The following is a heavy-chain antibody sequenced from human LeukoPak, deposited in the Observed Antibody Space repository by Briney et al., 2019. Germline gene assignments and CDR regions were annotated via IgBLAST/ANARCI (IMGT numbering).Heavy chain of an antibody. CDR2: VNEDGREI. J-gene: IGHJ4*02. CDR1: GFTVTSNS. Sequence: PGGSLRLSCTVSGFTVTSNSMSWVRQAPGKGLEWVAKVNEDGREIYYADSVKGRFTISRDNAKNSVHLQMNNLRVEDTAVYYCAKDEVGGHFEYWGQGILVTVSS. V-gene: IGHV3-7*01. CDR3: AKDEVGGHFEY.